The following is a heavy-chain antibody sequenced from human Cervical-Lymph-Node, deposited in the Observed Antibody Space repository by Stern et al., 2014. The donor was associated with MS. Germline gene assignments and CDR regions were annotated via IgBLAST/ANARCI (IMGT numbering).Heavy chain of an antibody. V-gene: IGHV1-2*06. CDR2: INPDSGGT. Sequence: QVQLVQSGADVKKPGASVNVSCKTSGYTFIDHYVHWVRQAPGQGLEWMGRINPDSGGTSYAQRVRGRVTMIRDTSISTAYMELSSLRSDDTAVYYCARQTASYDSSHLDYWGQGTLVTVSS. J-gene: IGHJ4*02. CDR3: ARQTASYDSSHLDY. CDR1: GYTFIDHY. D-gene: IGHD3-22*01.